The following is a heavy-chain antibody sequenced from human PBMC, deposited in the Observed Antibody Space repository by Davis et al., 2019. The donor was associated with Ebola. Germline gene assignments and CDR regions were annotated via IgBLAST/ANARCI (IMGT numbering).Heavy chain of an antibody. CDR1: GGSVSSGSYY. J-gene: IGHJ5*02. V-gene: IGHV4-61*01. CDR3: AREDQSFVNWFDP. CDR2: IYYSGST. Sequence: PSETLSLTCTVSGGSVSSGSYYWSWIRQPPGKGLEWIGYIYYSGSTNYNPSLKSRVTMSVDTSKNQFSLKLSSVTAADTAVYYCAREDQSFVNWFDPWGQGTLVTVSS. D-gene: IGHD1-26*01.